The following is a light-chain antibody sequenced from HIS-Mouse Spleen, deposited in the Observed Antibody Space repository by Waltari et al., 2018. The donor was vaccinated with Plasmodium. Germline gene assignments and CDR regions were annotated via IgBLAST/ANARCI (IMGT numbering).Light chain of an antibody. Sequence: SYELTQPPSVSVSPGQTARITCSGDALSKNYTYWYQQNSGQAPVLGIYEDSKRPTGIPERFSGSSSGTMATLTISGAQVEDEADYYCYSTDSSGNHRVFGGGTKLTVL. CDR3: YSTDSSGNHRV. V-gene: IGLV3-10*01. J-gene: IGLJ3*02. CDR2: EDS. CDR1: ALSKNY.